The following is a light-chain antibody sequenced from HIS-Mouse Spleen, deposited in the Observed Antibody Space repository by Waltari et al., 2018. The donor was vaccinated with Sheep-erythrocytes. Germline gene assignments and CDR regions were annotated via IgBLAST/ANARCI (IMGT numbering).Light chain of an antibody. CDR1: SSAVGGYKY. CDR2: DVS. CDR3: CSYAGSYNYV. V-gene: IGLV2-11*01. Sequence: QSALTQPRSVSGSPGQSVTISCTVTSSAVGGYKYVPWYQQHPGKAPKLMIYDVSKRPSGVPDRFSGSKSGNTASLTISGLQAEDEADYYCCSYAGSYNYVFGTGTKVTVL. J-gene: IGLJ1*01.